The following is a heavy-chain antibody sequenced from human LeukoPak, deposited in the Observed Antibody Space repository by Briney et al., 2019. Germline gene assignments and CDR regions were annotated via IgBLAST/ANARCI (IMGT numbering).Heavy chain of an antibody. CDR3: ARGALDTKTRFDY. V-gene: IGHV4-61*08. CDR2: IYYSGST. Sequence: SETLSLTCTVSGGSISSGAYYWSWIRQHPGKGLEWIGYIYYSGSTKYNPSLKSRVTISVDASKNQFSLRLSSLTAADTAVYYCARGALDTKTRFDYWGQGTLVTVSS. J-gene: IGHJ4*02. CDR1: GGSISSGAYY. D-gene: IGHD5-18*01.